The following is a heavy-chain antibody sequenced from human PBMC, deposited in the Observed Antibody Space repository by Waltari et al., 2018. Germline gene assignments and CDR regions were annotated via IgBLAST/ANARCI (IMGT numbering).Heavy chain of an antibody. V-gene: IGHV3-23*01. J-gene: IGHJ6*02. CDR1: GCTFSLFA. Sequence: EVQLLESGGVLVQPGGALRLSCAAPGCTFSLFAMVWVRQAPGKGLEWVSSISGSGAAIYYADSVKGRFTISRDNSKNTLYLQMISLRAEDTAVYYCAEAGLYVRDYYYDYSMGVWGQGTTVTVSS. D-gene: IGHD3-16*01. CDR3: AEAGLYVRDYYYDYSMGV. CDR2: ISGSGAAI.